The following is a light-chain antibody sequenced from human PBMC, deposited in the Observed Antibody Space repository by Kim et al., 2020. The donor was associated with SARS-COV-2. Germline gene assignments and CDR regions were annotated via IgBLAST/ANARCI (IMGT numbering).Light chain of an antibody. CDR2: VDSDGSH. J-gene: IGLJ3*02. CDR3: QTWGTGFRV. V-gene: IGLV4-69*01. CDR1: SGYRTYA. Sequence: QPVLTQSPSASASLGASVRLTCTLSSGYRTYAIAWHQQQPGKGPRYLMKVDSDGSHSRGDGIPDRFSGSTSGAERYLTISSLQSEDEADYYCQTWGTGFRVCGGGTQLTVL.